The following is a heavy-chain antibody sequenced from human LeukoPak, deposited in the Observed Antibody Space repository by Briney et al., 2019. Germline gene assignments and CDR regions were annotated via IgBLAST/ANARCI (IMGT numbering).Heavy chain of an antibody. J-gene: IGHJ4*02. CDR3: ARARGGYRGLSVGLRWDY. Sequence: PSETLSLTCTVSGGSISSSSYYWGWIRQPPGRGLEWIGSIYYSGSTYYNPSIKSRVTISVDTSKNQFSLKLSSVTAADTAVYYCARARGGYRGLSVGLRWDYWGQGTLVTVSS. V-gene: IGHV4-39*01. CDR2: IYYSGST. CDR1: GGSISSSSYY. D-gene: IGHD5-18*01.